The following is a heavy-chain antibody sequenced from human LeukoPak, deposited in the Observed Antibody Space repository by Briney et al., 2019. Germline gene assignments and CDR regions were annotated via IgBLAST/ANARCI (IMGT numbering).Heavy chain of an antibody. CDR2: ISSNGGST. J-gene: IGHJ4*02. CDR3: ARDKDGHFDY. V-gene: IGHV3-64*01. CDR1: GFTFSSYA. Sequence: QTGGSLRLSCAASGFTFSSYAMHWVRQAPGKGLEYVSAISSNGGSTYYANSVKGRFTISRDNSKNTLYLQMGSRRAEDMAVYYCARDKDGHFDYWGQGTLVTVSS.